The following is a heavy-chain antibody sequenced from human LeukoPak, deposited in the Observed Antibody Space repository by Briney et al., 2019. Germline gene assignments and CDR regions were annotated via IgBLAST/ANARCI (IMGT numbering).Heavy chain of an antibody. CDR2: ISYDGTYI. Sequence: GGSLRLSCAASEFTFSSYTMHWVRQAPGKGLEWVAVISYDGTYIYYSDSVEGRFTISRDNSKNTLYLQMNNPTIDDTALYYCARGAAVTALFDYWGQGTLVTVSS. D-gene: IGHD4-17*01. J-gene: IGHJ4*02. CDR1: EFTFSSYT. CDR3: ARGAAVTALFDY. V-gene: IGHV3-30*14.